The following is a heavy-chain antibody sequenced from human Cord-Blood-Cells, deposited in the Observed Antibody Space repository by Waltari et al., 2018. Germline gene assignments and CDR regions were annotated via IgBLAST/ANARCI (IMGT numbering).Heavy chain of an antibody. D-gene: IGHD2-15*01. V-gene: IGHV4-38-2*02. J-gene: IGHJ3*02. Sequence: QVQLQESGPGLVKPSETLSLTCAVSGYSISSGYYWGWIRQPPGKGLEWIGSIYHSGGTYYNPSLKSRVTISVDTSKNQFSLKLSSVTAADTAVYYCAREVALDAFDIWGQGTMVTVSS. CDR1: GYSISSGYY. CDR2: IYHSGGT. CDR3: AREVALDAFDI.